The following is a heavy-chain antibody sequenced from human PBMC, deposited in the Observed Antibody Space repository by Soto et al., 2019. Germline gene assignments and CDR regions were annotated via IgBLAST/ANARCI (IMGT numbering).Heavy chain of an antibody. V-gene: IGHV5-10-1*01. CDR2: IDPSDSYT. CDR3: ARVQLGYYFDY. J-gene: IGHJ4*02. Sequence: GESLKISCKVSVYSFTSYWISWVRQMPGKGLEWMGRIDPSDSYTNYSPAFQGHVTISADKSISTAYLQWSSLKASDTAMYYCARVQLGYYFDYWGQGTLVTVSS. CDR1: VYSFTSYW. D-gene: IGHD1-1*01.